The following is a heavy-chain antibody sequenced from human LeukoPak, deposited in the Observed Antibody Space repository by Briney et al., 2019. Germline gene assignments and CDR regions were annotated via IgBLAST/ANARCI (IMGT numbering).Heavy chain of an antibody. CDR3: ARDIVVVPAAISTHVYHYYYGMDV. CDR2: ISYNGSNK. D-gene: IGHD2-2*01. Sequence: GESLRLSCAASGFTFSRYDMLWIRQAPGKGLEWVAVISYNGSNKYYAAFEKRRFTISRDNSKNTRYLQMNSLRAEDTAVYYCARDIVVVPAAISTHVYHYYYGMDVWGQGTTVTVSS. J-gene: IGHJ6*02. CDR1: GFTFSRYD. V-gene: IGHV3-30-3*01.